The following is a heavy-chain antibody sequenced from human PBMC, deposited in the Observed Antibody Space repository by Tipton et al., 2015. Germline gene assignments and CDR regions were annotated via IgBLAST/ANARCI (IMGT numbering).Heavy chain of an antibody. Sequence: GSLRLSCAASGFTFSSYAMSWVRQAPGKGLEWVSAISGSGHSTYYPDSVKGRFTISRDNSKNTLYLQMNSLRAEDTAMYYCAKDHHGDYSDPFDYWGQGTLVTVSS. CDR3: AKDHHGDYSDPFDY. J-gene: IGHJ4*02. CDR1: GFTFSSYA. D-gene: IGHD4-17*01. CDR2: ISGSGHST. V-gene: IGHV3-23*01.